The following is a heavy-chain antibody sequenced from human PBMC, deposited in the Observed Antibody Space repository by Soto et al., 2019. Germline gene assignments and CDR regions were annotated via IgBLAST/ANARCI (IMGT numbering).Heavy chain of an antibody. V-gene: IGHV1-46*01. J-gene: IGHJ3*02. CDR2: INPSGST. CDR3: ARARAVAGGGAFDI. Sequence: ASVKVSCKASGYTFTSYYMHWVRQAPGQGLEWMGIINPSGSTSYAQKLQGRVTMTTDTSTSTAYMELRSLRSDDTAVYYCARARAVAGGGAFDIWGQGTMVTVSS. D-gene: IGHD6-19*01. CDR1: GYTFTSYY.